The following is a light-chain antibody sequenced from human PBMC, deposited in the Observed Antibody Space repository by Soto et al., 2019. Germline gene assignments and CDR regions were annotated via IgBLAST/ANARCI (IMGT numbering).Light chain of an antibody. CDR1: QSISSGY. V-gene: IGKV3-20*01. Sequence: EFVLTQSPGTLSLSPGERATLSCRASQSISSGYLAWYQQKPGQAPRLLIYGASSRATGIPDRFSGSGSETDFTLTISRLEPEDFAVYYCQQYNDWPRTFGQGTKVDIK. CDR3: QQYNDWPRT. J-gene: IGKJ1*01. CDR2: GAS.